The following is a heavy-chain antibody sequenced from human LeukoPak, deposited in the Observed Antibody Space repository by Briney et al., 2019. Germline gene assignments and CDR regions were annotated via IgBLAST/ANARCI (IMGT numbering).Heavy chain of an antibody. CDR1: GYTFTSYY. Sequence: GASVRVFCKASGYTFTSYYINWVRRATGQGLEWMRWMNPKSGNTGYAKKFQGRVTMTRNTSISTAYMELSSLRSEDTAVYYCARTPIVGATPLDYYYGMDVWGQGTTVTVSS. CDR3: ARTPIVGATPLDYYYGMDV. V-gene: IGHV1-8*01. CDR2: MNPKSGNT. D-gene: IGHD1-26*01. J-gene: IGHJ6*02.